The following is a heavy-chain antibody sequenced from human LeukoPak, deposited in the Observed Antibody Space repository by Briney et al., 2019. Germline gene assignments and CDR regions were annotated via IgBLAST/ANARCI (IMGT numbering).Heavy chain of an antibody. V-gene: IGHV4-39*07. CDR3: ARGGDSSGYYDFDY. Sequence: SETLSLTCTVSGGSISSSSYYWGWIRQPPGKGLEWIASIHYSGGTYYNPSLKSRVTISVDTSKNQFSLKVSSVTAADTAVYYCARGGDSSGYYDFDYWGQGTLVTVSS. J-gene: IGHJ4*02. D-gene: IGHD3-22*01. CDR1: GGSISSSSYY. CDR2: IHYSGGT.